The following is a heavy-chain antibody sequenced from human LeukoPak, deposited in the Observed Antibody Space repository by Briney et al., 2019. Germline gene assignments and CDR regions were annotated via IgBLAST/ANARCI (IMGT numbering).Heavy chain of an antibody. CDR1: GFTFSTYS. CDR3: ARNAPTYGDIHY. D-gene: IGHD4-17*01. Sequence: GGSLRLSCAASGFTFSTYSMNWVRQAPGKGLEWVAVISSDGDKKYYADSVKGQFTISRDNSKDSLYLEAHSLRAEDTAVYYCARNAPTYGDIHYWGQGTLVTVSS. V-gene: IGHV3-30*03. CDR2: ISSDGDKK. J-gene: IGHJ4*02.